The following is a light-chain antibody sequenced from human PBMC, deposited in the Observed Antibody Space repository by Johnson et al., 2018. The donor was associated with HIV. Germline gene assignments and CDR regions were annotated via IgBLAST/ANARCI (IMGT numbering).Light chain of an antibody. CDR2: DND. J-gene: IGLJ1*01. CDR1: SSNIRNNY. CDR3: GTWDSSLSAYV. V-gene: IGLV1-51*01. Sequence: QPVLTQPPSVSAAPGQKVTISCSGTSSNIRNNYVSWYQHLPGTAPKVLIYDNDKRPSGIPDRFSGSKSGTSATLGITGLQTGDEADYYCGTWDSSLSAYVFGAGTKVTVL.